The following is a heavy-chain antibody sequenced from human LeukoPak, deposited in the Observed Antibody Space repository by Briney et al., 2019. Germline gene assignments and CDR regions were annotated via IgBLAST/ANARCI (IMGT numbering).Heavy chain of an antibody. CDR1: GYTFTSYD. D-gene: IGHD6-19*01. Sequence: EASVKVSCKASGYTFTSYDINWVRQATGQGIEWMGWMNPNSGNTGYAQKFQGRVNMTRNTSISKDYMELSSLRSEDTAVYYCARGSSGAVAGTSGAWGQGTLVTVSS. CDR2: MNPNSGNT. CDR3: ARGSSGAVAGTSGA. V-gene: IGHV1-8*01. J-gene: IGHJ5*02.